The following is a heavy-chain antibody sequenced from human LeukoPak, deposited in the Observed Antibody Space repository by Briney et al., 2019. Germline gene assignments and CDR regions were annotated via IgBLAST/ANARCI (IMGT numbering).Heavy chain of an antibody. CDR3: VDRDY. CDR1: GCTFSSYA. Sequence: ASVKVSFKASGCTFSSYASSWVRQAPAQGLEWMGRIIPIFGTANYAQKFQGRVTITTDESPSTAYMALSSVRSEDTDVYYCVDRDYWGQGTLVTVSS. J-gene: IGHJ4*02. V-gene: IGHV1-69*05. CDR2: IIPIFGTA.